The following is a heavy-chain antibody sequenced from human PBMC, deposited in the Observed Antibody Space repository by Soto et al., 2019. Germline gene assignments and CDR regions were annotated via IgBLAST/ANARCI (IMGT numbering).Heavy chain of an antibody. J-gene: IGHJ4*02. D-gene: IGHD6-6*01. V-gene: IGHV3-11*01. Sequence: PGGSLRLSCAASGFTFSDYYMSWIRQAPGTGLEWVSYMSSSGSTIYYADSVKGRFTISRDNAKNSMYLQMNSLRAEDTAVSFCACVSSEGSSSSFEFWRQGTLVTVSS. CDR2: MSSSGSTI. CDR3: ACVSSEGSSSSFEF. CDR1: GFTFSDYY.